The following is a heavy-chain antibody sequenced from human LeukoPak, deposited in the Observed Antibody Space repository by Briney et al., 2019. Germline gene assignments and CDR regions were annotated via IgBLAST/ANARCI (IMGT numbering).Heavy chain of an antibody. CDR1: GGSISSYY. J-gene: IGHJ2*01. CDR2: IYYSGST. CDR3: ARAGRDGRLPLSPWYFDL. Sequence: SETLSLTCTVSGGSISSYYWSWIRQPPGKGLEWIGYIYYSGSTNYNTSLKSRVTISVDTSKNQFSLKLSSVTAADTAVYYCARAGRDGRLPLSPWYFDLWGRGTLVTVSS. D-gene: IGHD5-24*01. V-gene: IGHV4-59*01.